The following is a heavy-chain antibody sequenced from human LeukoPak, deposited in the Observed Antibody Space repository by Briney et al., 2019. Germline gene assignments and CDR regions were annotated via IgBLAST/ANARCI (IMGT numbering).Heavy chain of an antibody. CDR1: GGSFSGYY. Sequence: PSETLSLTCAVYGGSFSGYYWSWIRQPPGKGLEWIGEINHSGSTNYNPSLKSRVTISVDKSKNQFSLKLSSVTAADTAVYYCARTSGYSSGWYLYYYMDVWGKGTTVTVSS. D-gene: IGHD6-19*01. CDR2: INHSGST. V-gene: IGHV4-34*01. J-gene: IGHJ6*03. CDR3: ARTSGYSSGWYLYYYMDV.